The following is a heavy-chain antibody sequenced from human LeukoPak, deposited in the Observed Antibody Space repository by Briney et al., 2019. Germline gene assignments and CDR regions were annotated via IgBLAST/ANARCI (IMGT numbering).Heavy chain of an antibody. CDR2: INTNTGNP. CDR3: ARGAVAATDY. D-gene: IGHD6-19*01. J-gene: IGHJ4*02. CDR1: GYTFTNYA. V-gene: IGHV7-4-1*02. Sequence: ASAKVSCKASGYTFTNYAMNWVRQAPGQGLEWMGWINTNTGNPTYAQGFTGRFVFSLDTSVSTTYLQISSLKAEDTAVYYCARGAVAATDYWGQGTLVTVSS.